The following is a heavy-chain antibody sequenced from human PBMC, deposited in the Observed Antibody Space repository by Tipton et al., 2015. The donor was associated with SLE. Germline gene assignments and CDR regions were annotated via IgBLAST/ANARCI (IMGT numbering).Heavy chain of an antibody. J-gene: IGHJ4*02. CDR1: GGSFSVHY. Sequence: TLSLTCAVYGGSFSVHYWSWSWIRQPPGKGLEWIGEIDHSRSTNYNPSLKSRVTISVDTSKNQFSLKLTSVTAADTSIYYCARLSWGISEDDSWGQGTLVTVSS. CDR3: ARLSWGISEDDS. D-gene: IGHD6-13*01. V-gene: IGHV4-34*01. CDR2: IDHSRST.